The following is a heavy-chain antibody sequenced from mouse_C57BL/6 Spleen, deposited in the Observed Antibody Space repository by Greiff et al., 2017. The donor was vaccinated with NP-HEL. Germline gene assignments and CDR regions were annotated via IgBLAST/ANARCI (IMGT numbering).Heavy chain of an antibody. Sequence: EVQLQQSGPELVKPGASVKISCKASGYTFTDYYMNWVKQSHGKSLEWIGDINPNNGGTSYNQKFKGKATLTVDKSSSTAYMELRSLTSEDSAVYYCARRRGLLWFAYWGQGTLVTVSA. CDR1: GYTFTDYY. CDR3: ARRRGLLWFAY. J-gene: IGHJ3*01. V-gene: IGHV1-26*01. D-gene: IGHD1-1*01. CDR2: INPNNGGT.